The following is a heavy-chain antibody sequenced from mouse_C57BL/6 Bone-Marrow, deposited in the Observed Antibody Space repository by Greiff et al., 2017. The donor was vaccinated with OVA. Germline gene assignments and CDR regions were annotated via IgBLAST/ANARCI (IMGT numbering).Heavy chain of an antibody. V-gene: IGHV1-9*01. Sequence: VMLVESGAELMKPGASVKLSCKATGYTFTGYWIEWVKQRPGHGLEWIGEILPGSGSTNYNEKFKGKATFTADTSSNTAYMQLSSLTTEDSAISDSARAPLYYAMDYWGQGTSVTVSS. J-gene: IGHJ4*01. CDR3: ARAPLYYAMDY. CDR1: GYTFTGYW. CDR2: ILPGSGST.